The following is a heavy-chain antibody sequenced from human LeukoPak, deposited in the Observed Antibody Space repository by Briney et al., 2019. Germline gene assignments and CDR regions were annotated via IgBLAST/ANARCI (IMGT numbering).Heavy chain of an antibody. CDR3: AKDMAPSVVVNLNAFDI. CDR2: ISWNSGSI. CDR1: GFTFSSYG. D-gene: IGHD3-22*01. V-gene: IGHV3-9*01. J-gene: IGHJ3*02. Sequence: GGSLRLSCAASGFTFSSYGMSWVRQAPGKGLEWVSGISWNSGSIGYADSVKGRFTISRDNAKNSLYLQMNSLRAEDTALYYCAKDMAPSVVVNLNAFDIWGQGTMVTVSS.